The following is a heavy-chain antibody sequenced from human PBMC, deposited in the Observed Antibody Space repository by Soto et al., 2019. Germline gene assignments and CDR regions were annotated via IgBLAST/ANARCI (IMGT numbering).Heavy chain of an antibody. J-gene: IGHJ6*02. CDR3: ASPVVTAIPIYYNYGMDV. CDR1: GGTFSSYA. V-gene: IGHV1-69*01. D-gene: IGHD2-21*02. CDR2: IIPIFGTA. Sequence: QVQLVQSGAEVKKPGSSVKVSCKASGGTFSSYAISWVRQAPGQGLEWMGGIIPIFGTANYAQKFQGRVTITADESTSTAYMELSSLRSEDTAVYYCASPVVTAIPIYYNYGMDVWGQGTTVTVSS.